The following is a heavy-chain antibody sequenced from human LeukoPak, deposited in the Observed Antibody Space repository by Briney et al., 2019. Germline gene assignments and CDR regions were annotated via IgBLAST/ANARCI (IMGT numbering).Heavy chain of an antibody. CDR2: INHSGST. V-gene: IGHV4-34*01. Sequence: KPSETLSPTCAVYGGSFSGYYWSWIRQPPGKGLEWVGGINHSGSTNYNPSLKSRVTISVDTSKNQFSLKLSSVTAADTAVYYCARGPRYYDFWSGYQNWFDPWGQGTLVTVSS. CDR1: GGSFSGYY. D-gene: IGHD3-3*01. CDR3: ARGPRYYDFWSGYQNWFDP. J-gene: IGHJ5*02.